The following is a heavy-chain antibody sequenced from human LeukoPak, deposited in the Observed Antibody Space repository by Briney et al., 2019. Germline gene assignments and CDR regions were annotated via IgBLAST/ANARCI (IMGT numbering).Heavy chain of an antibody. CDR1: GFTFDDYG. V-gene: IGHV3-20*04. Sequence: GGSLRLSCAASGFTFDDYGMSWVRQAPGKGLEWVSGINWNGGSTGYADSVKGRFTISRDNAKNSLYLQMNSLRADDTAVYYCARRLAYSYGYDYWGQGNLVTVSS. J-gene: IGHJ4*02. D-gene: IGHD5-18*01. CDR2: INWNGGST. CDR3: ARRLAYSYGYDY.